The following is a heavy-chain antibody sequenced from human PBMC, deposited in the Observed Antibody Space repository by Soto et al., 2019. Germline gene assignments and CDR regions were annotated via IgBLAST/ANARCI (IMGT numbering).Heavy chain of an antibody. J-gene: IGHJ6*02. Sequence: PGGSLRLSCAASGFTFSNAWMNWVRQAPGKGLEWVSSISSSSSYIYYADSVKGRFTISRDNAKNSLYLQMNSLRAEDTAVYYCAREARIAVAGTGSYYYGMDVWGQGTTVTVSS. CDR1: GFTFSNAW. V-gene: IGHV3-21*01. CDR3: AREARIAVAGTGSYYYGMDV. CDR2: ISSSSSYI. D-gene: IGHD6-19*01.